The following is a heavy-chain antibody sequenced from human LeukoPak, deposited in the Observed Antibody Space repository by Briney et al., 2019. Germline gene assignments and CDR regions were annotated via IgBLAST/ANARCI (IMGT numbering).Heavy chain of an antibody. V-gene: IGHV5-51*01. D-gene: IGHD4-17*01. CDR3: ARQGTDDYGDYLYYYYYGMDV. J-gene: IGHJ6*02. CDR1: GYSFTSYW. Sequence: GESLKISCKGSGYSFTSYWIGWVRHMPGKGLEWIGIIFPGDSDTRYSPSFQGQVTISADKSISTAYLQWSSLKASDTAMYYCARQGTDDYGDYLYYYYYGMDVRGQGTTVTVSS. CDR2: IFPGDSDT.